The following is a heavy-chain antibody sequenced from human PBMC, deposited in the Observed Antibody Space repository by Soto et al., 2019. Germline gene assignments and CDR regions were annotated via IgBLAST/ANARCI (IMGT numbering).Heavy chain of an antibody. CDR2: IIPIFGTA. J-gene: IGHJ6*02. Sequence: SVKVSGKASGGTFSSYAISWVRQAPGQGLEWMGGIIPIFGTANYAQKFQGRVTITADESTSTAYMELSSLRSEDTAVYYCASLGYCSGGSCLLDYYYYYGMDVWGQGTTVTVSS. CDR1: GGTFSSYA. CDR3: ASLGYCSGGSCLLDYYYYYGMDV. V-gene: IGHV1-69*13. D-gene: IGHD2-15*01.